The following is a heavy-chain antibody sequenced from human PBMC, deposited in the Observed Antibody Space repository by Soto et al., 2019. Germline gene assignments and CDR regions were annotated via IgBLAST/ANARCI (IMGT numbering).Heavy chain of an antibody. V-gene: IGHV4-4*02. J-gene: IGHJ3*02. CDR3: ARGRAFDI. Sequence: QVQLQESGPGLVKPSGTLSLTCAVSSGSIISSGIWWSWVRQPPGKGLEWIGEIYYSGSTTYNPSVKSRVTMSVDKSKNQFSLRLTSVTATDTAVYYCARGRAFDIWGQGTMVTVSS. CDR2: IYYSGST. CDR1: SGSIISSGIW.